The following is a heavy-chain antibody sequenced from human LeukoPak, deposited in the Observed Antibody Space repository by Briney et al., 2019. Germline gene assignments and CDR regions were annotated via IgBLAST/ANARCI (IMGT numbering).Heavy chain of an antibody. CDR3: AGTYYYDSSGYSPNANWFDP. D-gene: IGHD3-22*01. Sequence: SETLSLTCAVSGGSISSSNWWSWVRQPPGKGLEWIGEIYHSGSTNYNPSLKSRVTISVDKSKNQFSLKLSSVTAADTAVYYCAGTYYYDSSGYSPNANWFDPWGQGTLVTVSS. CDR2: IYHSGST. J-gene: IGHJ5*02. CDR1: GGSISSSNW. V-gene: IGHV4-4*02.